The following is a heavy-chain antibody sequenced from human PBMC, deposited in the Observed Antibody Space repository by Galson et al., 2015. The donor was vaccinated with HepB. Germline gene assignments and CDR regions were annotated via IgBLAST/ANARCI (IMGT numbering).Heavy chain of an antibody. Sequence: SETLSLTCNVSGGSISHYYWSWIRQPPGKGLEWIAYIYYTGSTNYNPSLKSRVTLSVDTSNNQFSLRLTSVTAADTAVYFCAREVDTGIIDWGQGTLVTVSS. CDR1: GGSISHYY. V-gene: IGHV4-59*01. CDR2: IYYTGST. D-gene: IGHD5-18*01. CDR3: AREVDTGIID. J-gene: IGHJ4*02.